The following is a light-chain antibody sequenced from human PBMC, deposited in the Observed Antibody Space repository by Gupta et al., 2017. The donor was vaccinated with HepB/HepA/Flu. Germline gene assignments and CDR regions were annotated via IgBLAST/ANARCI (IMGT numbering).Light chain of an antibody. Sequence: QSVLTQPPSASGTPGQRVTIACSGSSSNIGGNAVNWSQQFPGTAPKLLIYTSNQRPSGVPDRFSGSKSGTSASLAISGLQAEDEADYYCVTWDDSLTGWVFGGGTKLTVL. CDR2: TSN. V-gene: IGLV1-44*01. J-gene: IGLJ3*02. CDR1: SSNIGGNA. CDR3: VTWDDSLTGWV.